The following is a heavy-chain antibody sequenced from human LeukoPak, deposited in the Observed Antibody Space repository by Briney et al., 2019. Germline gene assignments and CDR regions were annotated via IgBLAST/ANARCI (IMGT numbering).Heavy chain of an antibody. V-gene: IGHV3-53*01. CDR2: IYSDGRT. J-gene: IGHJ4*02. D-gene: IGHD4-17*01. CDR3: AKDPADDYGDYSFDY. Sequence: PGGSLRLSCAASGFTVSNKYMTWVRQAPGKGLEWVSLIYSDGRTYYADSVKGRCTISRDNSKNTLYLQMNSLRAEDTAVYYCAKDPADDYGDYSFDYWGQGTLVTVSS. CDR1: GFTVSNKY.